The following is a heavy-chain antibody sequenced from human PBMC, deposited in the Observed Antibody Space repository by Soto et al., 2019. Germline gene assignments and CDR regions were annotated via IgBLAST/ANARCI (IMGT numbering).Heavy chain of an antibody. Sequence: SVKVSCKASGGTFSSYAISWVRQAPGQGLEWMGGIIPIFGTANYAQKFQGRVTITADESTSTAYMELSSLRSEDTAVYYCARIYCSGGSCYHYGMDVWGQGTTVTVSS. V-gene: IGHV1-69*13. CDR1: GGTFSSYA. CDR2: IIPIFGTA. D-gene: IGHD2-15*01. CDR3: ARIYCSGGSCYHYGMDV. J-gene: IGHJ6*02.